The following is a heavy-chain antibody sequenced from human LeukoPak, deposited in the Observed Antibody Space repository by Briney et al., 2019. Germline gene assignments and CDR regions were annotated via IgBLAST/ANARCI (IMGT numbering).Heavy chain of an antibody. CDR1: GYTFTGYY. Sequence: AASVKVSCRASGYTFTGYYMHWVRQAPGQGLEWMGWINPNSGGTNYAQKFQGRVTMTRDTSISTAYMELSRLRSDDTAVYYCARVVRGLRYFDWYLGYWGQGTLVTVSS. D-gene: IGHD3-9*01. J-gene: IGHJ4*02. V-gene: IGHV1-2*02. CDR3: ARVVRGLRYFDWYLGY. CDR2: INPNSGGT.